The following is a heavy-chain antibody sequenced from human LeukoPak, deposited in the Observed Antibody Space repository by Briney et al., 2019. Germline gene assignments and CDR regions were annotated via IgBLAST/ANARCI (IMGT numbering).Heavy chain of an antibody. D-gene: IGHD3-10*01. J-gene: IGHJ6*03. CDR2: IYYSGST. CDR1: GGSISSYY. V-gene: IGHV4-59*01. Sequence: SETLSLTCTVSGGSISSYYWSWIRQPPGKGLEWIGYIYYSGSTNYNPSLKSRVTISVDTSKNQFPLKLSSVTAADTAVYYCARDALTYYYGSGSYSYYYYYMDVWGKGTTVTISS. CDR3: ARDALTYYYGSGSYSYYYYYMDV.